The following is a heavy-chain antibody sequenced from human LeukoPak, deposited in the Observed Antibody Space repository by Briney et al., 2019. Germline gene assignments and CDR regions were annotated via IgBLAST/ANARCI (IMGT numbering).Heavy chain of an antibody. CDR3: ARWVADSGSYYFDY. Sequence: SETLSLTCTVSGGSISSSSYYWGWIRQPPGKGLEWIGNIYYSGSTYYNPSLKSRVTISLDTSKNQFSLKLSSVTAADTAVYYCARWVADSGSYYFDYWGQGTLVTVSS. J-gene: IGHJ4*02. D-gene: IGHD3-10*01. CDR1: GGSISSSSYY. CDR2: IYYSGST. V-gene: IGHV4-39*07.